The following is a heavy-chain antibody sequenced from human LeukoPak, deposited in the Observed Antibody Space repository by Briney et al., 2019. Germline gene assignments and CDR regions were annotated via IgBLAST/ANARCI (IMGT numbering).Heavy chain of an antibody. V-gene: IGHV3-23*01. CDR2: IIGSGGST. CDR3: AKSREEGYCSSTSCTSYYYYYGMDV. J-gene: IGHJ6*02. CDR1: GSTFSSYA. D-gene: IGHD2-2*01. Sequence: TGGSLRLSCAASGSTFSSYAMSWVRQAPGKGLEGVSAIIGSGGSTYYADSVKGRFTISRDNSKNTLYLQMNSLRAEDTAVYYCAKSREEGYCSSTSCTSYYYYYGMDVWGQGTTVTVSS.